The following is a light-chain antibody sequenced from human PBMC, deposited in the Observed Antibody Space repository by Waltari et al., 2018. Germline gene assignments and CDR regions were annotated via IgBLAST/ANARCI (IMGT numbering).Light chain of an antibody. Sequence: HSALTQPASVSGSPGQSLTISCTGTSGDLVIGNRVSWYQQYPGKAPKLMIYDVSSRPSGVSDRFSGSKSGNTASLTISGLQVEDEADYYCSSYTTNTMVFGGGTKLTVL. CDR2: DVS. J-gene: IGLJ2*01. V-gene: IGLV2-14*03. CDR1: SGDLVIGNR. CDR3: SSYTTNTMV.